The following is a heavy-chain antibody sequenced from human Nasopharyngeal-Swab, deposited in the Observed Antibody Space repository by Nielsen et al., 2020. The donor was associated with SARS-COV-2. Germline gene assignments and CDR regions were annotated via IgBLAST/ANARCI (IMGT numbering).Heavy chain of an antibody. D-gene: IGHD2-8*01. Sequence: GESLKISCAASGFTFSSYEMNWVRQAPGKGLEWVSYISSSGSTIYYADSVKGRFTISRDNAKNSLYLQMNSLRAEDTAVYYCARGCTNGVCYPTSYYYYGMYVWGQGTTVTVSS. V-gene: IGHV3-48*03. CDR1: GFTFSSYE. CDR3: ARGCTNGVCYPTSYYYYGMYV. CDR2: ISSSGSTI. J-gene: IGHJ6*02.